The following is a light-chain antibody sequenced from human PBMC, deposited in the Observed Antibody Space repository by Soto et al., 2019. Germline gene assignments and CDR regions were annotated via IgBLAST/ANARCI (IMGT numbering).Light chain of an antibody. V-gene: IGKV1-5*01. CDR1: QRISSW. Sequence: DIQMTQSPSTLSASVGDRVTITCRASQRISSWLALSQQKPGKAPKLLIYDASSLESGVPSRFSGSGSGTEFTLTFSSLQPDDFATYYCQQYHSYSVTFGKGTQLETK. CDR2: DAS. J-gene: IGKJ2*01. CDR3: QQYHSYSVT.